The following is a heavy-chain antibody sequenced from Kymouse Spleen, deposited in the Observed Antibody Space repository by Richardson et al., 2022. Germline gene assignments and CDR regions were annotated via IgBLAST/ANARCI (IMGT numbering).Heavy chain of an antibody. J-gene: IGHJ6*02. V-gene: IGHV4-39*01. CDR2: IYYSGST. Sequence: QLQLQESGPGLVKPSETLSLTCTVSGGSISSSSYYWGWIRQPPGKGLEWIGSIYYSGSTYYNPSLKSRVTISVDTSKNQFSLKLSSVTAADTAVYYCARIVVVPAAIHYYYGMDVWGQGTTVTVSS. D-gene: IGHD2-2*02. CDR3: ARIVVVPAAIHYYYGMDV. CDR1: GGSISSSSYY.